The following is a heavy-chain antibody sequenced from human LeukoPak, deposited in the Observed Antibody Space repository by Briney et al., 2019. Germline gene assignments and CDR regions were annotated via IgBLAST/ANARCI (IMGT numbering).Heavy chain of an antibody. CDR2: ISSSSSYI. J-gene: IGHJ5*02. D-gene: IGHD4-17*01. CDR3: ARGGSDYGDYGYNWFDP. Sequence: PGGSLRLSCAASGFTFSSYSMNWVRQAPGKGLEWVSSISSSSSYIYYADSVKGRFTISRDNAKNSLYLQMNSLRAGDTAVYYCARGGSDYGDYGYNWFDPWGQGTLVTVSS. CDR1: GFTFSSYS. V-gene: IGHV3-21*01.